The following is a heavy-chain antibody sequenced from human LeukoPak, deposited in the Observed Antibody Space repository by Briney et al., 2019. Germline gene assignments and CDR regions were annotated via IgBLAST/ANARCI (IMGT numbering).Heavy chain of an antibody. CDR1: GGSISSSSYY. J-gene: IGHJ4*02. CDR3: ARIDGYIQAYYFDY. V-gene: IGHV4-39*07. CDR2: IYYSGST. Sequence: SETPSLTCTVSGGSISSSSYYWGWIRQPPGKGLEWIGSIYYSGSTYYNPSLKSRVTISVDTSKNQFSLKLSSVTAADTAVYYCARIDGYIQAYYFDYWGQGTLVTVSS. D-gene: IGHD5-24*01.